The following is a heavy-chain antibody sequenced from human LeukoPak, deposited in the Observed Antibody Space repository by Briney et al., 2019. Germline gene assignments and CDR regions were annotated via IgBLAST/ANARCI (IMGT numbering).Heavy chain of an antibody. CDR3: ARARYFVWVCPSYYYGMDV. D-gene: IGHD3-9*01. Sequence: SETLSLTCTVSGGSISRYYMSWVRQPAGKGLEWIGRIYTSGGTNNNPSPKSRVTVSVDTSKNQFSLKLGSVTDADTALYFCARARYFVWVCPSYYYGMDVWGQGTTVTVSS. CDR1: GGSISRYY. V-gene: IGHV4-4*07. J-gene: IGHJ6*02. CDR2: IYTSGGT.